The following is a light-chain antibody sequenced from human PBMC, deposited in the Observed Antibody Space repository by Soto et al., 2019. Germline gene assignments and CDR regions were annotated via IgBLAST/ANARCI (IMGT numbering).Light chain of an antibody. CDR1: QIISTY. CDR2: AAS. Sequence: DIRMTQSPSSLSASVGDRVTITCRASQIISTYLNWYQQRAGLAPRLLIYAASSLQSGVPPRFSGSGSGTDFTLTISSLQPEDFATYFCQQTYSAPPTFGQGTK. CDR3: QQTYSAPPT. J-gene: IGKJ1*01. V-gene: IGKV1-39*01.